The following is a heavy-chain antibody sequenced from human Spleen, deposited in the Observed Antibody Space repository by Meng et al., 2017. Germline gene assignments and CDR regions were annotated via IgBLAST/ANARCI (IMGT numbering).Heavy chain of an antibody. J-gene: IGHJ6*02. V-gene: IGHV1-8*02. Sequence: ASVKVSCKASGYTFTGYYMHWVRQAPGQGLEWMGWMNPNSGNTGYVQKFQGRVTMARDTSTSTAYMELSSLTSEDTAVYYCARLEVAVASTGVYHYYGLDVWGQGTTVTVSS. CDR2: MNPNSGNT. CDR1: GYTFTGYY. CDR3: ARLEVAVASTGVYHYYGLDV. D-gene: IGHD6-19*01.